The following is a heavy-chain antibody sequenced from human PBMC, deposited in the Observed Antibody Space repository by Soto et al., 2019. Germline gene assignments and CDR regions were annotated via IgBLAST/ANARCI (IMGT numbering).Heavy chain of an antibody. D-gene: IGHD2-15*01. Sequence: SETLYLTCTVSCGSISSYYWRCIRQPPWKGLDWIGYSYYSGMTNYNPSLKSRVTISVDTYKNQFTLKLSSVTAADTAVYYCAGGSGSYYDYYGMDVGGQGTTVTVPS. J-gene: IGHJ6*01. V-gene: IGHV4-59*01. CDR1: CGSISSYY. CDR2: SYYSGMT. CDR3: AGGSGSYYDYYGMDV.